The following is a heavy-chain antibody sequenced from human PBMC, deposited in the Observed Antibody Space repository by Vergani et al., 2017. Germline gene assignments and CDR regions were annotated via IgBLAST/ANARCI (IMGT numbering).Heavy chain of an antibody. D-gene: IGHD3-9*01. CDR2: MYHSGGA. Sequence: QLHLQESGPGLVKPSQTLSLTCTVSGDSMSGYYWSWIRQPPGKELEWIGYMYHSGGAYYNPSLKGRVTISVDTSKNQFSLEVTSVTAADTAIYFCARTESFILRYFHWALWGQGTLVTVSS. CDR1: GDSMSGYY. CDR3: ARTESFILRYFHWAL. J-gene: IGHJ4*02. V-gene: IGHV4-4*08.